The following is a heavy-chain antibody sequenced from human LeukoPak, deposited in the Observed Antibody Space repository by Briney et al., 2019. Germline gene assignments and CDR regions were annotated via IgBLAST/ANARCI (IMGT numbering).Heavy chain of an antibody. V-gene: IGHV5-51*01. J-gene: IGHJ3*02. D-gene: IGHD2-8*01. CDR2: IDPGDSHT. CDR1: GSSFTSYW. Sequence: GESLKISCKGSGSSFTSYWIGWVRQMPGKGPEWMGIIDPGDSHTIYRPSFQGQVTFSADKSISTAYLQCNSLKASDTAMYYCARRVFSDAFDIWGQGTMVTVSS. CDR3: ARRVFSDAFDI.